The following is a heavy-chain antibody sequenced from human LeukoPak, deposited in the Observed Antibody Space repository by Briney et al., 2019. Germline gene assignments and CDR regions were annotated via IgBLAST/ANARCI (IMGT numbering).Heavy chain of an antibody. CDR3: TRVIRAGYSSGWSLDY. V-gene: IGHV3-49*04. J-gene: IGHJ4*02. Sequence: GGSLRLSCTASGFTFGDYAMSWVRQAPGKGLEWVGFIRSKAYGGTTEYAASVKGRFTISRDDSKSIAYLQMNSLKTEDTAVYYCTRVIRAGYSSGWSLDYWGQGTLATVSS. CDR1: GFTFGDYA. D-gene: IGHD6-19*01. CDR2: IRSKAYGGTT.